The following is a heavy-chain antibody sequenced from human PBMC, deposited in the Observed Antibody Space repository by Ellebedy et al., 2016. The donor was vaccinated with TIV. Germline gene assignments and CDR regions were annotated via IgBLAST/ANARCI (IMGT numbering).Heavy chain of an antibody. CDR3: ASRIAAAGLPDAFDI. CDR1: GDSVSSNSAA. D-gene: IGHD6-13*01. V-gene: IGHV6-1*01. Sequence: SQTLSLTCAISGDSVSSNSAAWNWIRQSPSRGLEWLGRTYYRSKWYNDYAVSVKSRIIINPDTSKNQFSLQLNSVTPEDTAVYYCASRIAAAGLPDAFDIWGQGTMVTVSS. CDR2: TYYRSKWYN. J-gene: IGHJ3*02.